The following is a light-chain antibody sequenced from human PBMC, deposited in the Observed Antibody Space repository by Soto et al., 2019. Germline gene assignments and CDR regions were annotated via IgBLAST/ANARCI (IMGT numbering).Light chain of an antibody. CDR2: GAS. V-gene: IGKV3-20*01. CDR3: QQYGSSPRT. J-gene: IGKJ5*01. CDR1: QTVIRNY. Sequence: EIVLTQSPGTLSLSPGERATLCCRASQTVIRNYLAWHQQKPGQTPRLLVYGASNRATGIPDRFSGSGSGTDFTLTITRLEPEDFAVYFCQQYGSSPRTFGQGTRLEIK.